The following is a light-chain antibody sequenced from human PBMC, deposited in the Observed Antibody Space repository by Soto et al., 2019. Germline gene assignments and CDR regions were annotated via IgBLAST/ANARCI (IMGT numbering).Light chain of an antibody. CDR2: VAF. Sequence: DIQMTQSPSSLSASLGDTVTMTGRASQSIALSVNWYQQKPGKAPKLLIYVAFTLESGVPSRFSGSGSGTEFTLTIRSLQPEDFATYYCQQSFRSPITFGQGTRLEIK. CDR3: QQSFRSPIT. V-gene: IGKV1-39*01. CDR1: QSIALS. J-gene: IGKJ5*01.